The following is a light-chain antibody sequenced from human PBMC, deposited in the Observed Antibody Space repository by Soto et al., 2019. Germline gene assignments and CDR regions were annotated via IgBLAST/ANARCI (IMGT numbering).Light chain of an antibody. CDR2: GAS. Sequence: EILMTQSPATLSVSPGERATLSCRASQSVDSNLAWYQQKPGQAPRLLIYGASTRATGIPARFSGSGSGTEFTLTISSLQSEDFAVYYCQQYNNWPSITFGQGTRLEIK. CDR3: QQYNNWPSIT. V-gene: IGKV3-15*01. CDR1: QSVDSN. J-gene: IGKJ5*01.